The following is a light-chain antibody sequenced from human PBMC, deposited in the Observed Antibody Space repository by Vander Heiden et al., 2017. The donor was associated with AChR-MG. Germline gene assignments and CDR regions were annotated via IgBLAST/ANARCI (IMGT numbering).Light chain of an antibody. J-gene: IGLJ3*02. CDR3: QVWDSGSEHWV. Sequence: SYVLTPSPSVSVAPGKTAPITRRGINVGSQTVHVYQQRTGQAPGLVVYDDDDRPSGIPERFSGSNSGNTATLTISRVGAGDEADYYCQVWDSGSEHWVFGGGTTLTVL. CDR2: DDD. V-gene: IGLV3-21*03. CDR1: NVGSQT.